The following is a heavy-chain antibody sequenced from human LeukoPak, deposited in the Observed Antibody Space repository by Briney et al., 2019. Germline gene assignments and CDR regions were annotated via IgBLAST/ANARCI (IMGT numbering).Heavy chain of an antibody. CDR1: GLTVSSNY. Sequence: GGSLRLSCAASGLTVSSNYMSWVRQAPGKGLEWVSVIYSGGSTYYADSVKGRFTISRDNSKNTLYLQMNSLRAEDTAVYYCARVQVAVAEEYYYYMDVWGKGTTVTVSS. D-gene: IGHD6-19*01. V-gene: IGHV3-66*02. CDR2: IYSGGST. CDR3: ARVQVAVAEEYYYYMDV. J-gene: IGHJ6*03.